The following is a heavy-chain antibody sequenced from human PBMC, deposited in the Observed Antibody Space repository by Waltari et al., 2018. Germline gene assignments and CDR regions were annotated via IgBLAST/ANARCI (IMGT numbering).Heavy chain of an antibody. D-gene: IGHD3-3*01. CDR3: AKGDTIFGVVTGACDI. V-gene: IGHV3-9*01. CDR1: GFTFDDYA. J-gene: IGHJ3*02. Sequence: EVQLVESGGGLVQPGRSLRLSCAASGFTFDDYAMHWVRQAPGKGLEWVSGIRWNSGSIGYADAVKGRFTSSRDNAKNSLYLKMNSRRAEDTALYYCAKGDTIFGVVTGACDIWGQGTMVTVSS. CDR2: IRWNSGSI.